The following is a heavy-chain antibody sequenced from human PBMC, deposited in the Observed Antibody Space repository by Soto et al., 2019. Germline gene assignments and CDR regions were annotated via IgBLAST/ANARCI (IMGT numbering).Heavy chain of an antibody. V-gene: IGHV1-2*02. D-gene: IGHD3-22*01. J-gene: IGHJ4*02. CDR2: IDPNSFNT. CDR1: GYSPTSYY. CDR3: ARAGDYEDQFFDA. Sequence: ASVKVSCKASGYSPTSYYMHWVRQAPGQGPEWMGWIDPNSFNTKYAQHFQGRVTMTRETSTSTADMELTGQKSANAAIYYCARAGDYEDQFFDAWGQGTLVTVSS.